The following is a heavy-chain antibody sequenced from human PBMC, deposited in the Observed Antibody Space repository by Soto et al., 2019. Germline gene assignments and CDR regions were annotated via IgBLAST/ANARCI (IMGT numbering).Heavy chain of an antibody. CDR1: GGTFSSYA. D-gene: IGHD3-9*01. CDR3: ARTLVSYDILTGYYGSYYFAY. V-gene: IGHV1-69*01. CDR2: IIPIFGTA. J-gene: IGHJ4*02. Sequence: QVQLVQSGAEVKKPGSSVKVSCKASGGTFSSYAISWVRQAPGQGLEWMGGIIPIFGTANYAQKFQGRVTITADESTSTAYMELGSLRSEDTAVYYCARTLVSYDILTGYYGSYYFAYWGQGTLVTVSS.